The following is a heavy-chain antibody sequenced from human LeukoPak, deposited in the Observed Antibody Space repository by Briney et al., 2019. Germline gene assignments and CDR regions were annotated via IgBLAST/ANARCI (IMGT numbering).Heavy chain of an antibody. V-gene: IGHV4-39*01. Sequence: SETLSLTCTVSGGSISSSSYYWGWIRQPPGKGLEWIGSIYYSGSTYYNPSLKSRVTISVDTSKNQFSLKLSSVTAADTAVYYCARRLPGRGAFDIWGQGTMVTVSS. CDR3: ARRLPGRGAFDI. CDR1: GGSISSSSYY. CDR2: IYYSGST. J-gene: IGHJ3*02. D-gene: IGHD2-2*01.